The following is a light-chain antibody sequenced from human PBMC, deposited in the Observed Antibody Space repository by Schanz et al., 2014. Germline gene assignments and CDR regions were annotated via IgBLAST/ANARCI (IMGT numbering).Light chain of an antibody. CDR2: EGT. Sequence: QSVLTQPASVSGSPGQSITISCNGTSSDVGSYNLVSWYQQHPGKAPKLVISEGTKRPSGVSNRFSGSKSGNTASLTISGLQAEDEADYYCSSYTISSVLFGGGTKLTVL. J-gene: IGLJ2*01. V-gene: IGLV2-14*02. CDR3: SSYTISSVL. CDR1: SSDVGSYNL.